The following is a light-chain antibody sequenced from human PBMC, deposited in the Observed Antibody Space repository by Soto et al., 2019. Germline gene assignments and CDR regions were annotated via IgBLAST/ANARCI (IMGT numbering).Light chain of an antibody. Sequence: EIVLTQSPGILSLSPGERATLSCRASQSVSSIYLAWYQQKPGQAPSLLVYATSSRATGIPDRFSGSGSGTDFSLTISRLEPEAFAVSYCQQYGSSPITFGQGTRLEIK. V-gene: IGKV3-20*01. CDR1: QSVSSIY. CDR3: QQYGSSPIT. CDR2: ATS. J-gene: IGKJ5*01.